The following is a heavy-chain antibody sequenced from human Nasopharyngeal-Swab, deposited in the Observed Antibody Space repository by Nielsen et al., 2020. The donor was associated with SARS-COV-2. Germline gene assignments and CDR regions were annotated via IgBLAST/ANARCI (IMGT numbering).Heavy chain of an antibody. J-gene: IGHJ6*02. Sequence: GGSLRLSCVASGFTFSSYGLNWVRQAPGKGLEWVSYISSRGDSIYFADSVKGRFTISRDNAKNSLYLQMNSLRAEDTAVYYCARAGLRCPQYCYYGMDVWGQGTTVTVSS. V-gene: IGHV3-48*03. D-gene: IGHD4-17*01. CDR1: GFTFSSYG. CDR3: ARAGLRCPQYCYYGMDV. CDR2: ISSRGDSI.